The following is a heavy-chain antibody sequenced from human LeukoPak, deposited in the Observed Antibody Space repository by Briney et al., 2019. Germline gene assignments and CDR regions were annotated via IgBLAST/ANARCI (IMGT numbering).Heavy chain of an antibody. CDR2: IGGKIDEGAT. D-gene: IGHD4-17*01. V-gene: IGHV3-15*04. Sequence: KSGGSLRLSCAVSGFTFTFRNAWMSWVRQAPVKGLEWVGRIGGKIDEGATDYAAPVKGRFTISRDDSKNTLFLDMNSLKTEDTAMYYCTTGLGAVTTVGVDDYWGQGTLVTVSS. CDR3: TTGLGAVTTVGVDDY. J-gene: IGHJ4*02. CDR1: GFTFTFRNAW.